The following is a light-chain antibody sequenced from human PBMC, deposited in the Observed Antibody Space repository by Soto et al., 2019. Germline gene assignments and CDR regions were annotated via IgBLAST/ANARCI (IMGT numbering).Light chain of an antibody. J-gene: IGKJ4*01. CDR3: QQYDDWLRLT. Sequence: EIVMTQSPATLSVSPGERATLSCRASRNLNSNLAWYQQKPGQAPRLLIFGASYRATGIPARFSGSGSGTEFNLTISSLQSEDFAVYFCQQYDDWLRLTFGGGTKVDIK. V-gene: IGKV3D-15*01. CDR2: GAS. CDR1: RNLNSN.